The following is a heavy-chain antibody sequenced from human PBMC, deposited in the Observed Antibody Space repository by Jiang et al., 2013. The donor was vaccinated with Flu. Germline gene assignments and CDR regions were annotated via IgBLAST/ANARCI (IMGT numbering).Heavy chain of an antibody. J-gene: IGHJ4*02. CDR3: AREGEVSFDY. CDR2: INIGNGNR. Sequence: GAEVKKPGASVKISCKASGYSFTTYSMHWVRHAPGQRLEWLGWINIGNGNRQYSEKLQNRVTITRDTSATTDYMEVSDLRYEDTAIYYCAREGEVSFDYWGQGSQVTVSS. D-gene: IGHD3-16*01. V-gene: IGHV1-3*04. CDR1: GYSFTTYS.